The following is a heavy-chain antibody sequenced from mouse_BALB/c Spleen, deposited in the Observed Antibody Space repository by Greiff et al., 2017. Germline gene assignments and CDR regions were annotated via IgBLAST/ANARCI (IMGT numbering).Heavy chain of an antibody. Sequence: EVHLVESGGGLVQPGGSLKLSCAASGFTFSSYGMSWVRQTPDKRLELVATINSNGGSTYYPDSVKGRFTISRDNAKNTLYLQMSSLKSEDTAMYYCARESYYYGLHWYFDVWGAGTTVTVSS. D-gene: IGHD1-1*01. CDR1: GFTFSSYG. J-gene: IGHJ1*01. CDR2: INSNGGST. CDR3: ARESYYYGLHWYFDV. V-gene: IGHV5-6-3*01.